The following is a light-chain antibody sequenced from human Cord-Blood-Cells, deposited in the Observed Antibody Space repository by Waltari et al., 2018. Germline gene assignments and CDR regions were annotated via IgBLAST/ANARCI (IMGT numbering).Light chain of an antibody. CDR2: DVS. V-gene: IGLV2-14*03. CDR3: SSYTSSSTLV. CDR1: SSDVGGYNY. Sequence: QAALTQPYSGSGSHGQSTTISCTGTSSDVGGYNYVSWYQQHTVKAPKLMIYDVSNRTAGGSNRYSVSKSGNTASLTISGRQAEDEADYYCSSYTSSSTLVFGGGPKLTVL. J-gene: IGLJ3*02.